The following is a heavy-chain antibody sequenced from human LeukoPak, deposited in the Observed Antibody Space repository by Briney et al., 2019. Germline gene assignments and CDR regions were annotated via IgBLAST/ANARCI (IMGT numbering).Heavy chain of an antibody. V-gene: IGHV4-31*03. Sequence: SETLSLTCTVSGGSISSGGYYRSWIRQHPGKGLEWIGYIYYSGSTYYNPSLKSRVTISVDTSKNQFSLKLSSVTAADTAVYYCAQSVYDYVWGSYRENWFDPWGQGTLVTVSS. CDR1: GGSISSGGYY. CDR2: IYYSGST. D-gene: IGHD3-16*02. CDR3: AQSVYDYVWGSYRENWFDP. J-gene: IGHJ5*02.